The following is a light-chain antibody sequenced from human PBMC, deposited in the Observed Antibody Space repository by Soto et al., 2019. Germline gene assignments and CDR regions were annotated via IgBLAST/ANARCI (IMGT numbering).Light chain of an antibody. CDR1: SSDIGDSRY. CDR3: GSSTSGDTWV. CDR2: EVS. J-gene: IGLJ3*02. V-gene: IGLV2-14*01. Sequence: QSALTQPASVAGSPGQSITISCIGTSSDIGDSRYVSWYQHHPGKAPEVIIFEVSDRPSGVSSRFSGSKSGNTASLTISGLQAEDEADYYCGSSTSGDTWVFGGGTQLTVL.